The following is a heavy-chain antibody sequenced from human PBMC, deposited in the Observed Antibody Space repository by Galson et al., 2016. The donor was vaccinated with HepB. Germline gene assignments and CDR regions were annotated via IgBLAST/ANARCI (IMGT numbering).Heavy chain of an antibody. CDR2: ISASNANT. CDR1: GYTFTSYG. Sequence: SVKVSCKASGYTFTSYGISWVRQAPGQGLEWMGWISASNANTNYAQKLQGRVTMTTDPSTSTAYMELRRLRSDDTAVYYCDSRGIFGAFDIGGQGTMVTVSS. CDR3: DSRGIFGAFDI. D-gene: IGHD3-3*01. J-gene: IGHJ3*02. V-gene: IGHV1-18*01.